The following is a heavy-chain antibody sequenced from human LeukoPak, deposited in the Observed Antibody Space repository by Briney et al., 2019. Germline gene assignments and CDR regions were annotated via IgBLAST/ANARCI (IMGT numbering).Heavy chain of an antibody. V-gene: IGHV4-34*01. J-gene: IGHJ4*02. CDR1: GGSFSGYY. Sequence: PSETLSLTCAVYGGSFSGYYWSWIRQPPGKGLEWIGEINHSGSTNYNPSLKSRVTISVDTSKIQFSLKRSSVTAADTAVYYCARTDTAMGSLDYWGQGTLVTVSS. D-gene: IGHD5-18*01. CDR2: INHSGST. CDR3: ARTDTAMGSLDY.